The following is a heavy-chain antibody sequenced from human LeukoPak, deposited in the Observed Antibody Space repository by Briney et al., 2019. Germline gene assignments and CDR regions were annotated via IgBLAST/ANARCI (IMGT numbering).Heavy chain of an antibody. CDR3: AKESNWGSPPDY. CDR1: GFTFSSYA. Sequence: GGSLRLSCAASGFTFSSYAMHWVRQAPGKGLEYVSVISSNGGSTYYANSVKGRFTISRDNSKNTLYLQMGSLRAEDMAVYYCAKESNWGSPPDYWGQGTLVTVSS. J-gene: IGHJ4*02. D-gene: IGHD7-27*01. CDR2: ISSNGGST. V-gene: IGHV3-64*01.